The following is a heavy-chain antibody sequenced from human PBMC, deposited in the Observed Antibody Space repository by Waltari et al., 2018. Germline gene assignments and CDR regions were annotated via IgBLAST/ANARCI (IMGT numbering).Heavy chain of an antibody. J-gene: IGHJ4*02. CDR1: GLTFSSYT. V-gene: IGHV3-23*01. Sequence: EVQLLESGGGLVQPGGSLRLSCAASGLTFSSYTMSWVRQIPGKGLEWISAISGGAGSTYYADSVKGRFTISRDNSKDTLYLQMDSLGTEDTALYYCATVPAAIWGPPFFDYWGQGTLVTVSS. D-gene: IGHD2-2*02. CDR2: ISGGAGST. CDR3: ATVPAAIWGPPFFDY.